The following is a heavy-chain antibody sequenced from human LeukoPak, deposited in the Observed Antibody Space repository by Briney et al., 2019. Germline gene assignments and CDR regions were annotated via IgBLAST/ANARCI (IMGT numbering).Heavy chain of an antibody. CDR3: AKGRGFPNAFDI. V-gene: IGHV3-23*01. J-gene: IGHJ3*02. D-gene: IGHD3-10*01. CDR1: GFTFSSYA. CDR2: ISGSGGST. Sequence: PGGSLRLSCAASGFTFSSYAMSWVRQAPGKGLEWVSAISGSGGSTYYADSVKGRFTISRDNSKNTLYLQMNSLRAEDTAVCYCAKGRGFPNAFDIWGQGTMVTVSS.